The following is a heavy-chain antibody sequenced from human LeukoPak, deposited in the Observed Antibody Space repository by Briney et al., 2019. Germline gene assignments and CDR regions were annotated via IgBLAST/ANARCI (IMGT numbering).Heavy chain of an antibody. D-gene: IGHD6-19*01. J-gene: IGHJ4*02. CDR1: GGSISSSLYY. V-gene: IGHV4-39*01. CDR3: ATYSSGWYYFDY. Sequence: SQTLSLTCTVSGGSISSSLYYWTWIRQPPGKGLEWIGNIYSSGSTYYSPSLKSRVTISVDTSKNQFSLKLSSVTAADTAVYYCATYSSGWYYFDYWGQGTLVTVSS. CDR2: IYSSGST.